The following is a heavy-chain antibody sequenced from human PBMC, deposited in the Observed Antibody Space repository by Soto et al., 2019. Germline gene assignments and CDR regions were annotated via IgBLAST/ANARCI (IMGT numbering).Heavy chain of an antibody. J-gene: IGHJ4*02. Sequence: GGSLRLSCAASGFTFSSYAMSWVRQAPGKGLEWVAVISYDGSNKYYADSVKGRFAISRDNSKNTLYLQMNSLRAEDTAVYYCAKVRDDLWYFDYWGQGSLVTVSS. CDR3: AKVRDDLWYFDY. V-gene: IGHV3-30*18. D-gene: IGHD1-1*01. CDR2: ISYDGSNK. CDR1: GFTFSSYA.